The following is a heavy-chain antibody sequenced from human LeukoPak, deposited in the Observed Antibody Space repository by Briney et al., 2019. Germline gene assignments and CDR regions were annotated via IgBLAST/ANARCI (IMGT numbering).Heavy chain of an antibody. CDR3: ARDTWGFEN. CDR1: GFTFSRDA. J-gene: IGHJ4*02. Sequence: GGSLRLSCAASGFTFSRDAMNWVRQAPGKGLEWVSYISITSSTKYYADAVRGRFSISRDNARNSLYLQMDSLGAEDTAVYFCARDTWGFENWGQGTLVTVSS. V-gene: IGHV3-48*04. CDR2: ISITSSTK. D-gene: IGHD3-16*01.